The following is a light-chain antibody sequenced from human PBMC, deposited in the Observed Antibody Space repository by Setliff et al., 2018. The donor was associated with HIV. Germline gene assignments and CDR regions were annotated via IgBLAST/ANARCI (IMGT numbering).Light chain of an antibody. Sequence: QSVLPQPASVSGSPGQSITISCTGSATDVGTYESVSWYQHHPGEVPKLIIYDVNKRPSGISNRFSGSKTGNSASLTISGLHTEDEADYYCCSYVFGDTWIFGGGTKVTVL. V-gene: IGLV2-23*02. CDR3: CSYVFGDTWI. J-gene: IGLJ2*01. CDR1: ATDVGTYES. CDR2: DVN.